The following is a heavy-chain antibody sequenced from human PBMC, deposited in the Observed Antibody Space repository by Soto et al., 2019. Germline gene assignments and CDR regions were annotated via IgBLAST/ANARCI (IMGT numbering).Heavy chain of an antibody. V-gene: IGHV4-30-4*01. J-gene: IGHJ3*02. CDR1: GGPISSGDYY. CDR3: ARASYAADAFDI. D-gene: IGHD2-2*01. CDR2: IYYSGST. Sequence: QVQLQESGPGLVKPSQTLSLTCTVSGGPISSGDYYWSWIRQPPGKGLEWIGYIYYSGSTYYNPSLKSRVTIAVDTSNSQFALKLSSVTAADTAVYYCARASYAADAFDIWGQGTMVTVSS.